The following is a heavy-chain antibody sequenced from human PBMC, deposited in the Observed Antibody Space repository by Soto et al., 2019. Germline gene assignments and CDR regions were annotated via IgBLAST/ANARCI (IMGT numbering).Heavy chain of an antibody. CDR2: IIPILGIA. CDR3: ASAPDKRYDFWSGYPRTEYYYMGV. J-gene: IGHJ6*03. V-gene: IGHV1-69*02. CDR1: GGTFSSYT. D-gene: IGHD3-3*01. Sequence: RASVKVSCKASGGTFSSYTISWVRQAPGQGLEWMGRIIPILGIANYAQKFQGRVTITADKSTSTAYMELSSLRSEDTAVYYCASAPDKRYDFWSGYPRTEYYYMGVWGKGTTVTVSS.